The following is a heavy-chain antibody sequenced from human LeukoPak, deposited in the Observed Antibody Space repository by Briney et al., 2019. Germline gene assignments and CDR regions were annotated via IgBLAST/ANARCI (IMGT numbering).Heavy chain of an antibody. J-gene: IGHJ4*02. CDR3: ARGHRIITGNSYYFDY. D-gene: IGHD1-20*01. CDR2: IKQEGSEK. Sequence: GGSLRLSCAASGFTFSSYWMSWVRQAPGKGLEWVANIKQEGSEKYYVDSVKGRFTISRDNAKNSLHLQMNSLRAEDTAVYYCARGHRIITGNSYYFDYWGQGTLVTVSS. CDR1: GFTFSSYW. V-gene: IGHV3-7*01.